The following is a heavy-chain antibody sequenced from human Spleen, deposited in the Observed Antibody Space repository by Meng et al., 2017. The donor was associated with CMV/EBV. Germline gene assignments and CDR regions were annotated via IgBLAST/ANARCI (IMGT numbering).Heavy chain of an antibody. CDR1: GFTFSTYA. CDR2: ISASGAST. V-gene: IGHV3-23*01. Sequence: GGSLRLSCVGSGFTFSTYAMSWVRQAPGKGLEWVSTISASGASTHDAASVRGRFTISRDSSKNTLYLQMNSLRAEDTAIYYCARGPMVLTRGAVDYGMDVWGQGTTVTVS. CDR3: ARGPMVLTRGAVDYGMDV. D-gene: IGHD4/OR15-4a*01. J-gene: IGHJ6*02.